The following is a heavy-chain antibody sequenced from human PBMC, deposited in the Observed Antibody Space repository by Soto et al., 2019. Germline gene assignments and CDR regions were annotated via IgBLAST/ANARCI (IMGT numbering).Heavy chain of an antibody. D-gene: IGHD3-10*01. V-gene: IGHV4-39*01. Sequence: PSETLSLTCTVSGDSMSSTFSYWGWIRQPPGKGLEWIGNIYYSGSTYYNPSLKSRVTISVDTSKNQFSLKLSSVTATDTAVYYCARRTQLWFAFDIWGHGTMVT. J-gene: IGHJ3*02. CDR1: GDSMSSTFSY. CDR2: IYYSGST. CDR3: ARRTQLWFAFDI.